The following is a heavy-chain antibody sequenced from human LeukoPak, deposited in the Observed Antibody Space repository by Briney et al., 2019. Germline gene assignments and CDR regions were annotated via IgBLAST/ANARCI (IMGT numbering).Heavy chain of an antibody. Sequence: GGSLRLSCAASGFTFSSYGMHWVRQAPGKGLEWVAVISYDGSNKYYADSVKGRFTISRDNSKNTLYLQMNSLRAEDTAVYYCAKDMESSGYYYSDAFDIWGQGTMVTVSS. D-gene: IGHD3-22*01. CDR1: GFTFSSYG. J-gene: IGHJ3*02. V-gene: IGHV3-30*18. CDR2: ISYDGSNK. CDR3: AKDMESSGYYYSDAFDI.